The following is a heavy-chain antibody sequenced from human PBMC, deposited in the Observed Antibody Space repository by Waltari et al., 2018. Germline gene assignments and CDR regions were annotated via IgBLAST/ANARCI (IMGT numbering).Heavy chain of an antibody. Sequence: TNYADSVDGRFTISRDNAKNILYLQMDSLRVEDTALYFCVREICSAYWSLDYWGQGTLVTVAA. J-gene: IGHJ4*02. V-gene: IGHV3-74*01. CDR3: VREICSAYWSLDY. CDR2: T. D-gene: IGHD3-3*01.